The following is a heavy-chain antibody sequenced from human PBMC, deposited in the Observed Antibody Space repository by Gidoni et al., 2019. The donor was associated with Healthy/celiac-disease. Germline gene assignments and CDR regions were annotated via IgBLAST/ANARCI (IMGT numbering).Heavy chain of an antibody. CDR2: IRSSSSYI. CDR3: APEAGADDY. D-gene: IGHD1-26*01. Sequence: EVQLVASGGGLVKPGGSLRLSCAASGFTFSSYSMNWVRQAPGKGLEWVASIRSSSSYIYYADSVKGRFTISRDNAKNSLYLQMNSLRAEETAVYYCAPEAGADDYWGQGTLVTVSS. J-gene: IGHJ4*02. CDR1: GFTFSSYS. V-gene: IGHV3-21*01.